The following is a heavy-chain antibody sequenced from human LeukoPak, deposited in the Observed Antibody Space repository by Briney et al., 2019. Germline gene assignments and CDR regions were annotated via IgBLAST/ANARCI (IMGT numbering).Heavy chain of an antibody. V-gene: IGHV3-48*03. CDR1: GFTFSSYE. Sequence: PGGSLRLSCAASGFTFSSYEMNWVRQAPGKGLEWVSYISSSGNIINYADSVKGRFTISRDNAKNSLNLQMNSLRAEHTAVYYCARSGHWGQGTLVTVSS. CDR2: ISSSGNII. CDR3: ARSGH. J-gene: IGHJ4*02.